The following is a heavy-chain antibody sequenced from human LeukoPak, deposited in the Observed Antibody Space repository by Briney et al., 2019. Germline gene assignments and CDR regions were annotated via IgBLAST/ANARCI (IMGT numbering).Heavy chain of an antibody. D-gene: IGHD1-14*01. CDR2: IYYSGST. CDR3: ARARTTFYFDY. CDR1: GGSISSYY. Sequence: SETQSLTCTVSGGSISSYYWSWIRQPPGKGLEWIGYIYYSGSTNYNPSLKSRVTISVDTSKNQFSLKLSSVTAADTAVYYCARARTTFYFDYWGQGTLVTVSS. J-gene: IGHJ4*02. V-gene: IGHV4-59*01.